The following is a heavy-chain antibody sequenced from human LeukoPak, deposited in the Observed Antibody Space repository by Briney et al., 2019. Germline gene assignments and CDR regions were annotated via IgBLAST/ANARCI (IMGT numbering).Heavy chain of an antibody. Sequence: GGSLRLSCAASGVTLSTYAMSWVRQAPGKGLEWVSAISGGGGSTYYADSVKGRFTISRDNSKNTLYLQMDSLRAEDTAVYYCAKARFTVTNYFDYWGQGTLVAVSS. J-gene: IGHJ4*02. D-gene: IGHD4-11*01. CDR1: GVTLSTYA. CDR3: AKARFTVTNYFDY. V-gene: IGHV3-23*01. CDR2: ISGGGGST.